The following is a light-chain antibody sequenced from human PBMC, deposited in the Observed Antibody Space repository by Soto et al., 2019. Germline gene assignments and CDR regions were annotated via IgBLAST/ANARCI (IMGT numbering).Light chain of an antibody. CDR1: SSNIGSDY. Sequence: QSVLTQPPSASGTPGQRVTISCSGSSSNIGSDYVSWYQQLPGTAPKLLIYRNNQRPSGVPDRFSGSKSGTLASLAISGLRSEDEADYYCAAWDDSLSGVVFGGGTKLTVL. CDR2: RNN. CDR3: AAWDDSLSGVV. J-gene: IGLJ2*01. V-gene: IGLV1-47*01.